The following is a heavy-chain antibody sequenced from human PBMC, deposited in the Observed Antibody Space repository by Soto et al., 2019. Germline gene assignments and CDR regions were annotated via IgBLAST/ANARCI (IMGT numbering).Heavy chain of an antibody. J-gene: IGHJ4*02. D-gene: IGHD3-22*01. Sequence: QVQLVESGGGVVQPGRSLRLSCAASGFTFSSYGLHWVRQAPGKGLEWVAVIWYDGSNKYYADSVKGRFTIYRHNSKNTLYLQMNSLRAEETAVYYWARDYYASSGYYLVDYWGQGTLVTVSS. CDR1: GFTFSSYG. CDR3: ARDYYASSGYYLVDY. CDR2: IWYDGSNK. V-gene: IGHV3-33*01.